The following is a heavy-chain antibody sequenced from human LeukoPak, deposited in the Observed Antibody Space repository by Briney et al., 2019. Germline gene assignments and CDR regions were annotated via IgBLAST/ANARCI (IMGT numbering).Heavy chain of an antibody. CDR3: ARRWYYYDSSGYPIQANFDY. CDR2: INPNSGGT. CDR1: GYTFTGYY. V-gene: IGHV1-2*02. Sequence: ASVKVSCKTSGYTFTGYYVHWVRQAPGQGLEWMGWINPNSGGTNYAQKFQGRVTMTRDTSISTAYMELSRLRSDDTAVYYCARRWYYYDSSGYPIQANFDYWGQGTLVTVSS. J-gene: IGHJ4*02. D-gene: IGHD3-22*01.